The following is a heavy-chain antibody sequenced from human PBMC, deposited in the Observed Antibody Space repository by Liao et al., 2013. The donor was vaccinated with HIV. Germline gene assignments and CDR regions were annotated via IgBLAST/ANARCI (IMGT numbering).Heavy chain of an antibody. CDR1: GGSISSYY. V-gene: IGHV4-4*07. CDR3: ARDLRHTDPSPIDQ. D-gene: IGHD3-16*01. CDR2: FYTSGST. J-gene: IGHJ4*02. Sequence: QVQLQESGPGLVKPSETLSLTCTVSGGSISSYYWSWIRQPAGKGLEWIGRFYTSGSTNYNPSLKSRVTVSVDTSKNQFSLKLSSVTAADTALYYCARDLRHTDPSPIDQWGQGTLVTVSS.